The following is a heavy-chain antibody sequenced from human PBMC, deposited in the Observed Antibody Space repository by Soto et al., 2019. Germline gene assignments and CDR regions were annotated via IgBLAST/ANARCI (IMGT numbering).Heavy chain of an antibody. CDR1: GGSISSGGYY. D-gene: IGHD6-6*01. CDR3: ARGGYSSSGSFDP. Sequence: SETLSLTCTVSGGSISSGGYYWSWIRQHPGKGLEWIGYIYYSGSTYYNPSLKSRVTISVDTSKNQFSLKLSSVTAADTAVYYCARGGYSSSGSFDPWGQGTLVTVSS. J-gene: IGHJ5*02. CDR2: IYYSGST. V-gene: IGHV4-31*03.